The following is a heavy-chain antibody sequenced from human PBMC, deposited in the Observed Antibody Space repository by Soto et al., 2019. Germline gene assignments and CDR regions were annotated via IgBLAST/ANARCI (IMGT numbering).Heavy chain of an antibody. CDR1: GLTVSSNY. J-gene: IGHJ6*02. CDR2: MYSGGST. V-gene: IGHV3-66*01. D-gene: IGHD2-15*01. CDR3: ASDSSLHQTLFYGMDV. Sequence: EVQLVESGGGLVQPGGSLRLSCAASGLTVSSNYMSWVRQAPGKGLEWVSVMYSGGSTYYADSVKGRFIISRDNYKNTLYLQMDSLRVEDTAVYYCASDSSLHQTLFYGMDVWGQGTTVTVSS.